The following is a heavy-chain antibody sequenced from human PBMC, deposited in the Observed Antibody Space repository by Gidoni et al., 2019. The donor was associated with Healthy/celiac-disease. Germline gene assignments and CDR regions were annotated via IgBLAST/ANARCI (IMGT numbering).Heavy chain of an antibody. V-gene: IGHV1-24*01. J-gene: IGHJ5*02. Sequence: QVQLVQSGAEVKKPGASVKVSCKVSGYTLTELSMHWVRKAPGKGLEWMGGFDPEKGETMYAQKFQGRVTMTVETSTDTAYIELSSLISVDTAVYYCATGFNPGTVVANWFDPWGQGTLVTVSS. CDR3: ATGFNPGTVVANWFDP. CDR2: FDPEKGET. D-gene: IGHD2-15*01. CDR1: GYTLTELS.